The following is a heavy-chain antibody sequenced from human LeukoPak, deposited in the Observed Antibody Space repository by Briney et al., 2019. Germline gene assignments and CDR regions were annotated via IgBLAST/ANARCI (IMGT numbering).Heavy chain of an antibody. V-gene: IGHV3-48*03. J-gene: IGHJ5*02. Sequence: GGSLRLSCAASGFTFSSYEMNWVRQAPGKGLEWVSYISSSGSTIYYADSVKGRFTISRDNARNSLYLQMNSLRAEDTAVYYCASQYCSGGSCYYNWFDPWGQGTLVTVSS. CDR3: ASQYCSGGSCYYNWFDP. D-gene: IGHD2-15*01. CDR2: ISSSGSTI. CDR1: GFTFSSYE.